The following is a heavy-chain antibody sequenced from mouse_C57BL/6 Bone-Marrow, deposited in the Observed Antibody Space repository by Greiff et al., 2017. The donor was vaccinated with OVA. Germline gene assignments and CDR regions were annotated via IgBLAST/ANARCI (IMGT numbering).Heavy chain of an antibody. V-gene: IGHV1-82*01. D-gene: IGHD5-1*01. Sequence: VQLQQSGPELVKPGASVKISCKASGYAFSSSWMNWVKQRPGKGLEWIGRIYPGDGDTNYNGKFKGKATLTADKSSSTAYMQLSSLTSEDSAVYFGARKEYDFDYWGQGTTLTVSS. CDR2: IYPGDGDT. CDR1: GYAFSSSW. CDR3: ARKEYDFDY. J-gene: IGHJ2*01.